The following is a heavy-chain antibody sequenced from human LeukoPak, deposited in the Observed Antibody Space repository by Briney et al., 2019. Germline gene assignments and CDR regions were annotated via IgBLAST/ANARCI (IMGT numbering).Heavy chain of an antibody. Sequence: GGSLRLSCAASGFTFSSYGMHWVRQAPGKGLEWVAVISYDGSNNYYADSVKGRFTISRHNSKNPRYLQMNKRSAEHTAVYYCARQAPRSSPDYWGQGTLVTVSS. V-gene: IGHV3-30-3*01. CDR3: ARQAPRSSPDY. CDR1: GFTFSSYG. D-gene: IGHD1-26*01. J-gene: IGHJ4*02. CDR2: ISYDGSNN.